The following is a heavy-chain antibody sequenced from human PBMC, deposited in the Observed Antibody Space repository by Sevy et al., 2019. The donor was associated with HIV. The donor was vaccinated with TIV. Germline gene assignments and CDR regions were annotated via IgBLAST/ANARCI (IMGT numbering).Heavy chain of an antibody. CDR3: ARDRYYDASGYYYYYYGLDV. J-gene: IGHJ6*02. CDR1: GFTFSDYY. Sequence: GGSLRLSCAASGFTFSDYYMSWIRQAPGKGLEWVSYISSSGSTIYYADSVKGRFTISRDNAKNSLYLQMNSLRAEDTAVYYCARDRYYDASGYYYYYYGLDVWGQGTTVTVSS. D-gene: IGHD3-22*01. V-gene: IGHV3-11*04. CDR2: ISSSGSTI.